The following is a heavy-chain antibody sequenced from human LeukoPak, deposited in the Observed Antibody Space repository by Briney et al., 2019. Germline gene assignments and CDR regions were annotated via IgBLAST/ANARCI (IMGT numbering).Heavy chain of an antibody. Sequence: PSGTLSLTCAVSGGSISSSNWWSWVRQPPGKGLEWIGEINHSGSTNYNPSLKSRVTISVDTSKNQFSLKLSSVTAADTAVYYCARDTIFSAYYYYYYGMDVWGQGTTVTVSS. D-gene: IGHD3-9*01. CDR2: INHSGST. CDR3: ARDTIFSAYYYYYYGMDV. CDR1: GGSISSSNW. J-gene: IGHJ6*02. V-gene: IGHV4-4*02.